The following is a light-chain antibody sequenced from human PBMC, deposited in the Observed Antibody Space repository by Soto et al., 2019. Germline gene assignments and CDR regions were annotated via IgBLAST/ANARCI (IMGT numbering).Light chain of an antibody. CDR3: QQCHSFPIT. V-gene: IGKV1-12*01. Sequence: DIQMTQTPSSVSATGGDRVTITCRASQNIDNWLAWYQQKPGKAPHLLIYSASTLQSGVPSRFSGSGSGTDFTLTINSLQPEDFETYYCQQCHSFPITFGQGTRLEI. CDR1: QNIDNW. CDR2: SAS. J-gene: IGKJ5*01.